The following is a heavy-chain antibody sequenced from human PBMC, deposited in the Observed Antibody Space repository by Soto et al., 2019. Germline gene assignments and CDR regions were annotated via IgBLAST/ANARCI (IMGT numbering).Heavy chain of an antibody. V-gene: IGHV4-34*01. CDR2: INHSGST. CDR1: GGSFSGYY. J-gene: IGHJ5*02. D-gene: IGHD2-2*02. Sequence: ETLSLTCAVYGGSFSGYYWSWIRQPPGKGLEWIGEINHSGSTNYNPSLKSRVTISVDTSKNQFSLKLSSVTAADTAVYYCARAQIVVVPAAIRRSNWFDPWGQGTLVTVSS. CDR3: ARAQIVVVPAAIRRSNWFDP.